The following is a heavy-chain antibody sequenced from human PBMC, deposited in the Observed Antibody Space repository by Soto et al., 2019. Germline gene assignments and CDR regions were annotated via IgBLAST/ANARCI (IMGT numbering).Heavy chain of an antibody. CDR1: GYTFTSYA. CDR3: ARDYSSSWYVPYYGMDV. D-gene: IGHD6-13*01. CDR2: INAGNGNT. J-gene: IGHJ6*02. Sequence: QVQLVQSGAEVKKPGASVKVSCKASGYTFTSYAMHWVRRAPGQRLEWMGWINAGNGNTKYSQKFQGRVTITRDTSASTAYMELSSLRSEDTAVYYCARDYSSSWYVPYYGMDVWGQGTTVTVSS. V-gene: IGHV1-3*01.